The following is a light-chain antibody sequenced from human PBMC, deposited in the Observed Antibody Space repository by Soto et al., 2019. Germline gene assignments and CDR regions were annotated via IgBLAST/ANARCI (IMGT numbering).Light chain of an antibody. CDR1: SSDVGGYNY. CDR3: CSYAGSDTFAV. V-gene: IGLV2-11*01. Sequence: QSVLTQPRSVSGSPGQSVTISCTGTSSDVGGYNYVSWYQQHPGKAPKLMIYDVSKRPSGVPDRFSGSKSGNTASLTISGLQAEDEADYYCCSYAGSDTFAVFGGGTKVTVL. CDR2: DVS. J-gene: IGLJ2*01.